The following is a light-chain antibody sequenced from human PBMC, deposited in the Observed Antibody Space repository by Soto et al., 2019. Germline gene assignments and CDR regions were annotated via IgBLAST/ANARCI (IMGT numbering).Light chain of an antibody. J-gene: IGKJ5*01. CDR1: QSVSSNN. CDR2: GAS. V-gene: IGKV3-20*01. Sequence: EIVLTQSPGTLSLSPGERATLSCRASQSVSSNNLAWYQQKPGQAPRLLFYGASSRATGIPDRFSGSGSGTDFTLTISRLEPEDFAVYYCQQYGTPPPTTFGQGTRLEIK. CDR3: QQYGTPPPTT.